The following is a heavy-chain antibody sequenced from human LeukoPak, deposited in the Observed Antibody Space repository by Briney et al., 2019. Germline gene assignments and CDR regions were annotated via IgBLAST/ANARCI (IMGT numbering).Heavy chain of an antibody. J-gene: IGHJ4*02. CDR2: IWHDGTNR. CDR1: GLSFSSYG. Sequence: GRSLRLSCAPSGLSFSSYGMHWVRQAPGKGLEWVAVIWHDGTNRYYADSVKGRFTISRDNSKNTVYLQMNSLRAEDTAVYYCARDRFSGSYHPRGIDYWGQGTLVTVSS. V-gene: IGHV3-33*01. D-gene: IGHD1-26*01. CDR3: ARDRFSGSYHPRGIDY.